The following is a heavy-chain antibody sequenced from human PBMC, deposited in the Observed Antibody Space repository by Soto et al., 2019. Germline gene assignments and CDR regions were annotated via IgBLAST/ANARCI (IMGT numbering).Heavy chain of an antibody. CDR3: ARDLLHXDFWSGYSAYFYYGMDV. Sequence: QPGGSLRLSCSASGFTFGSYEMNWVRQAPGKGLEWVSYISDSGRTIYYADSVKGRFTVSRDDAQNSVYLQMDSLRAEDTAVYYCARDLLHXDFWSGYSAYFYYGMDVWGPGTTVTVSS. D-gene: IGHD3-3*01. V-gene: IGHV3-48*03. J-gene: IGHJ6*02. CDR2: ISDSGRTI. CDR1: GFTFGSYE.